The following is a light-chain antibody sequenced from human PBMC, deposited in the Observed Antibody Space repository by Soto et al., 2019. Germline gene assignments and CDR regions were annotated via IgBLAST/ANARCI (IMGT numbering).Light chain of an antibody. CDR1: SSDIGGYNY. Sequence: QSALTQPASVSGSPGQSITISCTGSSSDIGGYNYVTWYQQHPGKAPKVIIYEVSDRPSGVSNRFSGSKSGNTATLTISGLQAEDEADYYCSSYTSSSTQVVFGGGTKLTVL. CDR2: EVS. J-gene: IGLJ2*01. V-gene: IGLV2-14*01. CDR3: SSYTSSSTQVV.